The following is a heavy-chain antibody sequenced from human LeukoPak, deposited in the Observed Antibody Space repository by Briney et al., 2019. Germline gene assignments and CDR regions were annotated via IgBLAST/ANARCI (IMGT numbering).Heavy chain of an antibody. CDR2: VQPGDSDV. CDR1: GYDFSTYW. J-gene: IGHJ4*02. CDR3: ARGRETRTSGWFKH. Sequence: GESLQISCKTSGYDFSTYWIAWVRQISGKGLEWMGIVQPGDSDVRYSPSFQGQVTISADNSITTAYLQWSNLKASDTATYYCARGRETRTSGWFKHWGQGTLVTVSS. V-gene: IGHV5-51*01. D-gene: IGHD6-19*01.